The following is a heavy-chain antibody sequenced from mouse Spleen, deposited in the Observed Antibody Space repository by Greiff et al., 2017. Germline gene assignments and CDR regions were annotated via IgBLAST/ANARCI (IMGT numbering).Heavy chain of an antibody. D-gene: IGHD1-1*01. Sequence: VQLVESGPELVKPGASVKLSCKASGYTFTSYDINWVKQRPGQGLEWIGWIYPRDGSTKYNEKFKGKATLTVDTSSSTAYMELHSLTSEDSAVYFCARVDYYDGSINPFAYWGQGTLVTVSA. J-gene: IGHJ3*01. CDR1: GYTFTSYD. CDR2: IYPRDGST. V-gene: IGHV1-85*01. CDR3: ARVDYYDGSINPFAY.